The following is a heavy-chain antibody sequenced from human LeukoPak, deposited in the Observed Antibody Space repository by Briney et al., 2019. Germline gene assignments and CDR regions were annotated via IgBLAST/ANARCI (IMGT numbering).Heavy chain of an antibody. J-gene: IGHJ4*02. Sequence: KVSCKASGGTFSSYAISWVRQMPGKGLEWMGRIDPSDSYTNYSPSFQGHVTISADKSISTAYLQWSSLKASDTAIYYCARHEPGIAAAGTNWWGQGTLVTVSS. CDR1: GGTFSSYA. CDR2: IDPSDSYT. V-gene: IGHV5-10-1*01. D-gene: IGHD6-13*01. CDR3: ARHEPGIAAAGTNW.